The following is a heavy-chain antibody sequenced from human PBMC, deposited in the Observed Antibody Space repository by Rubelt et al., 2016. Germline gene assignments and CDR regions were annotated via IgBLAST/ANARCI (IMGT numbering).Heavy chain of an antibody. CDR1: GYTFTSYY. CDR2: INPGGGST. Sequence: QVQLVQSGAEVKKPGASVKVSCKASGYTFTSYYMHWVRQAPGQGLEWMGIINPGGGSTSYAQKFRGRGTMTRETSTGTVYMELSSLRSEDTAVYYCARAASTVTTLLDLGYWGQGTLVTVSS. V-gene: IGHV1-46*01. CDR3: ARAASTVTTLLDLGY. D-gene: IGHD4-17*01. J-gene: IGHJ4*02.